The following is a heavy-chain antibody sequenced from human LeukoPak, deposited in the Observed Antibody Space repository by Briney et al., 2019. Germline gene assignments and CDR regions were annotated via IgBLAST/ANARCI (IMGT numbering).Heavy chain of an antibody. CDR2: IIPIFGTA. V-gene: IGHV1-69*05. D-gene: IGHD2-15*01. J-gene: IGHJ4*02. CDR3: ARDCSGGSCYSLALDY. CDR1: GGTFSSYA. Sequence: SVKVSCKASGGTFSSYAISWVRQAPGQGPEWMGRIIPIFGTANYAQKFQGRVTITTDESTSTAYMELSSLRSEDTAVYYCARDCSGGSCYSLALDYWGQGTLVTVSS.